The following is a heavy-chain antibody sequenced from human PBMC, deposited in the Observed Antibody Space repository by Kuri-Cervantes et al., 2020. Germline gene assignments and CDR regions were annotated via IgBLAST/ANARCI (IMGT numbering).Heavy chain of an antibody. Sequence: ASVKVSCKASGYTFTTYAIHWVRQAPGQRPEWMGWINGGIGNTKYSQKFQGSVTFTRDTSASLTYMELRYLTSEDTAVYYCARDKPHGSGTGNWFDPWGQGTLVTVSS. J-gene: IGHJ5*02. CDR3: ARDKPHGSGTGNWFDP. CDR2: INGGIGNT. CDR1: GYTFTTYA. V-gene: IGHV1-3*01. D-gene: IGHD3-10*01.